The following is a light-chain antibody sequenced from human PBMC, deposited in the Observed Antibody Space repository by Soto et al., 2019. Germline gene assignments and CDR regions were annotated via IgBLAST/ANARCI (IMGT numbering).Light chain of an antibody. CDR3: QHHIQWPPYT. CDR1: QSISND. CDR2: GAS. V-gene: IGKV3-15*01. Sequence: EVVLTQSPATLSVTPGERATLSCRASQSISNDLAWYQQKPGQAPRLLIYGASTRATGVPDRFSGSGSGTEFTLTISSLRSEDFAVYYCQHHIQWPPYTFGQGTKLEIK. J-gene: IGKJ2*01.